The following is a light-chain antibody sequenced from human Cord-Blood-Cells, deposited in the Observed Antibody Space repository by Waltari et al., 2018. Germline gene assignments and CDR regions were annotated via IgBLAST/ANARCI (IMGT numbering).Light chain of an antibody. CDR1: QSISSY. V-gene: IGKV1-39*01. Sequence: DIQMNQSPSSLSASVGDRVTITCRASQSISSYLNCYQQKPGKAPKLLIYAASSLQSGVPSMFSGSGSGTDFTLTISSLQPEDFATYYCQQSYSTPLTFGGGTKVEIK. CDR3: QQSYSTPLT. J-gene: IGKJ4*01. CDR2: AAS.